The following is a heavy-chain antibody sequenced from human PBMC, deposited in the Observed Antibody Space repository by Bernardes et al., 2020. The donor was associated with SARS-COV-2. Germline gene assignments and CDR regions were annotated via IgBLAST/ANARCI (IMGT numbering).Heavy chain of an antibody. CDR3: ARDRIAAAGTNYYGMDV. Sequence: GGSLRLSCAASGFTVSSNYMSWVRQAPGKGLEWASVIYSGGSTYYADSVKGRFTISRDNSKNTLYLQMNSLRAEDTAVYYCARDRIAAAGTNYYGMDVWGQGTTVTVSS. CDR1: GFTVSSNY. CDR2: IYSGGST. D-gene: IGHD6-13*01. V-gene: IGHV3-66*02. J-gene: IGHJ6*02.